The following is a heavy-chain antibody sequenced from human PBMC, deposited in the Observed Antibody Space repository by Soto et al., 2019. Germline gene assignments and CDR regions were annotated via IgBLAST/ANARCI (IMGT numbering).Heavy chain of an antibody. Sequence: GGFLRLSCAGSGFTFGTYSMNWVRQAAGKGLEWIAYISYDSDTIQYADSVKGRFTISRDNAKNSLYLQMNSLRDEDTAVYYCARLYYDYVWGQGTTVTVSS. V-gene: IGHV3-48*02. CDR2: ISYDSDTI. J-gene: IGHJ6*02. CDR1: GFTFGTYS. D-gene: IGHD3-3*01. CDR3: ARLYYDYV.